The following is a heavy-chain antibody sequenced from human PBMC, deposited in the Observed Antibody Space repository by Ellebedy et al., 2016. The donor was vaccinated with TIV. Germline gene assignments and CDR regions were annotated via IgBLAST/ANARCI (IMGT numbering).Heavy chain of an antibody. Sequence: PGGSLRLSCVASDSTFNRRGMHRVRQAPGKGLEWVAVMWHDGSIQDYADSVEGRFTVSRDTSKNTLFLQMNSLRTEDTAVYYCASGSERWEVGLDSWGQGTLVTVSS. CDR2: MWHDGSIQ. J-gene: IGHJ4*02. V-gene: IGHV3-33*03. CDR3: ASGSERWEVGLDS. D-gene: IGHD4-23*01. CDR1: DSTFNRRG.